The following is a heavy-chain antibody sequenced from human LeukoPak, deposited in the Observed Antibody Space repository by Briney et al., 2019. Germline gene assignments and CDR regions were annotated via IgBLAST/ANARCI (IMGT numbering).Heavy chain of an antibody. CDR1: GGSISSNSYY. J-gene: IGHJ4*02. CDR3: ARGTTPDY. D-gene: IGHD1-7*01. Sequence: PSETLSLTCTVSGGSISSNSYYWGWIRQPPGKGLQWIGSLSYSGGTHYNPSLKSRVTISVDKSKNQFSLKLSSVTAADTAVYYCARGTTPDYWGQGTLVTVSS. CDR2: LSYSGGT. V-gene: IGHV4-39*07.